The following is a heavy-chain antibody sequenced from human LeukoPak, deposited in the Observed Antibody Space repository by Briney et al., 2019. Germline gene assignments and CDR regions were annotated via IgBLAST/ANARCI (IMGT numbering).Heavy chain of an antibody. D-gene: IGHD3-10*01. CDR1: GFNFDNYA. V-gene: IGHV3-9*01. J-gene: IGHJ4*02. CDR3: VKRGPGTDRYFDY. CDR2: ISWNSADL. Sequence: GGSLRLSSAASGFNFDNYAIHWVRQGPGEGLHWVSGISWNSADLVYADSVKGRFTISRDNAKNSVSLQMNSLRPEDTALYYCVKRGPGTDRYFDYWGQGALVTVSS.